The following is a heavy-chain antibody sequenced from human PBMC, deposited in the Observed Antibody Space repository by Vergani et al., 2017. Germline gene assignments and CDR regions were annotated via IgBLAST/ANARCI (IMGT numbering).Heavy chain of an antibody. Sequence: QVQLVQSGAEVKKPGASVKVSCKASGYTFTSYGISWVRQAPGQGLEWMGWISAYNGNTNYAQKLQGRVTMTTDKSTSTAYMELRSLRSDDTAVYYCARGKGPYGGSYYRSALDWFDPWGQGTLVTVSS. D-gene: IGHD1-26*01. CDR1: GYTFTSYG. V-gene: IGHV1-18*01. CDR2: ISAYNGNT. J-gene: IGHJ5*02. CDR3: ARGKGPYGGSYYRSALDWFDP.